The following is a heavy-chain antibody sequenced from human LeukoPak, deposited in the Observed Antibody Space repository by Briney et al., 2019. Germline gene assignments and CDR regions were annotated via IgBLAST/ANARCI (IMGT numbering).Heavy chain of an antibody. Sequence: KPSETLSLTCTVSGGSISSGGYYWSWIRQPPGKGLEWIGYIYYSGSTNYNPSLKSRVTISVDTSKNQFSLKLSSVTAADTAVYYCARGSLTYSSGWLRRLGPDYWGQGTLVTVSS. CDR2: IYYSGST. D-gene: IGHD6-19*01. J-gene: IGHJ4*02. CDR3: ARGSLTYSSGWLRRLGPDY. V-gene: IGHV4-61*08. CDR1: GGSISSGGYY.